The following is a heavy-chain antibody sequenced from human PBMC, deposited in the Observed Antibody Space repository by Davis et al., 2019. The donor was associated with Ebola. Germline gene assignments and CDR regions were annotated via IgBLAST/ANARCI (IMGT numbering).Heavy chain of an antibody. CDR3: ARGHISVLGVLTSEGAFDY. Sequence: MPSETLSLTCAISGDSVSTNSAAWNWIRQSPSRGLEWLGRTYYRSKWYNDYAVSVKSRITINPDTSKNQFSLQLNSVTPEDTALYYCARGHISVLGVLTSEGAFDYWGQGTLVTVSS. J-gene: IGHJ4*02. CDR1: GDSVSTNSAA. CDR2: TYYRSKWYN. V-gene: IGHV6-1*01. D-gene: IGHD3-3*01.